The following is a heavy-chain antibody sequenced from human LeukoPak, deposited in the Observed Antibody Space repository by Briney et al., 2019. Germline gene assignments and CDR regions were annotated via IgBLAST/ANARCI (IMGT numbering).Heavy chain of an antibody. Sequence: SETLSLTCTVSGGSISSYYWSWIRQPAGKGLEWIGRIYTSGSTNYNPSLKSRVTMSVDTSKNQFSLKLSSVTAADTAAYYCARDGLMVCGGDCYQLDYWGQGTLVTVSS. CDR2: IYTSGST. J-gene: IGHJ4*02. CDR1: GGSISSYY. D-gene: IGHD2-21*02. V-gene: IGHV4-4*07. CDR3: ARDGLMVCGGDCYQLDY.